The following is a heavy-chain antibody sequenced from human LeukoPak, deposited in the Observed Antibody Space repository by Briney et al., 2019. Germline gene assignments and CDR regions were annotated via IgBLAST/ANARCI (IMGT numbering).Heavy chain of an antibody. CDR2: ISSSGGST. V-gene: IGHV3-23*01. CDR3: AKAAVYHDSCPDS. D-gene: IGHD5/OR15-5a*01. Sequence: GGSLRLSCAASGFIFSTYTMNWVRQAPGKGLEWVSSISSSGGSTYYADSVKGRFTISRDNSRNTLYLQVNSLRAEDTAVYYCAKAAVYHDSCPDSWGQGTLVTVSS. J-gene: IGHJ4*02. CDR1: GFIFSTYT.